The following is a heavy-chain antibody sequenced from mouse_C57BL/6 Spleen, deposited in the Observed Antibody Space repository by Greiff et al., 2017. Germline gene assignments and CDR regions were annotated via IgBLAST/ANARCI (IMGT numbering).Heavy chain of an antibody. V-gene: IGHV1-69*01. CDR2: IDPSDSYT. CDR3: ARRKENYGKDY. J-gene: IGHJ2*01. CDR1: GYTFTSYW. Sequence: QVQLQQPGAELVMPGASVKLSCKASGYTFTSYWMHWVKQRPGHGLEWIGEIDPSDSYTNYNQKFKGKSTLTVDKSSSTAYMQLSSLTSEDSAVYYCARRKENYGKDYWGQGTTLTVSS. D-gene: IGHD1-1*01.